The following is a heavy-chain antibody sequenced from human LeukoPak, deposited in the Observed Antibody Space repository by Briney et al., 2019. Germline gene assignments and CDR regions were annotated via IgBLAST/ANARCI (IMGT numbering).Heavy chain of an antibody. J-gene: IGHJ5*02. CDR2: IIPIFGTA. V-gene: IGHV1-69*06. Sequence: SVKVSCKASGGTFSSYAISWVRQAPGQGLEWMGGIIPIFGTANYAQKFQGRVTITADKSTSTAYMELSSLRSEDTAVYYCARVGYSSSWYWDWFDPRGQGTLVTVSS. CDR3: ARVGYSSSWYWDWFDP. D-gene: IGHD6-13*01. CDR1: GGTFSSYA.